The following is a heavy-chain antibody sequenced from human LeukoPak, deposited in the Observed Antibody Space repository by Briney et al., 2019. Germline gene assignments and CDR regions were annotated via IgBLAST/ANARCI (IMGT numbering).Heavy chain of an antibody. CDR3: ASLYGSGTYYPSDY. D-gene: IGHD3-10*01. J-gene: IGHJ4*02. CDR1: GGSISSSNYY. CDR2: IYYSGST. V-gene: IGHV4-39*07. Sequence: SETLSLTCTVSGGSISSSNYYWGWIRQPPGKGLEWIGSIYYSGSTYYTPSLKSRVTISVDTSKNQFSLKLSSVTAADTAVYYCASLYGSGTYYPSDYWGQGILVTVSS.